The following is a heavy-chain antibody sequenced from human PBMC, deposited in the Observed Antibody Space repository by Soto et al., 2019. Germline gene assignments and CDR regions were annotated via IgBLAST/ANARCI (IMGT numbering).Heavy chain of an antibody. CDR3: SKIPYYYDSSALNY. Sequence: GGSLSLSCAASGFTFSSYAMIWVRQAPGQGLELVSAVSGSGGSTYYADSVKGRFTISRDNSKNTLYLQMNSLMAEDTAVYYFSKIPYYYDSSALNYWGQGTLVTVSS. D-gene: IGHD3-22*01. J-gene: IGHJ4*02. CDR2: VSGSGGST. V-gene: IGHV3-23*01. CDR1: GFTFSSYA.